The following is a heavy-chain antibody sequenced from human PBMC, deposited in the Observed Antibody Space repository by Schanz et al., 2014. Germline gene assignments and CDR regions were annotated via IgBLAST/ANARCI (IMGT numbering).Heavy chain of an antibody. V-gene: IGHV3-30*02. J-gene: IGHJ4*02. D-gene: IGHD6-19*01. Sequence: QVQLVESGGGVVQPGGSLRLSCAASGFTFSNYGMHWVGQVPGKGLEWVAFIRDDGNNKYYADSVKGRFTISRDKSKNTLYLQMNSLRAEDTAVYYCAKDLAVAGDYWGQGTLVTVSS. CDR1: GFTFSNYG. CDR3: AKDLAVAGDY. CDR2: IRDDGNNK.